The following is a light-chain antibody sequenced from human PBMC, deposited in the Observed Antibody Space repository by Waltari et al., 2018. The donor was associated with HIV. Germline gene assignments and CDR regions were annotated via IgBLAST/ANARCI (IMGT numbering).Light chain of an antibody. CDR3: SSYTSFSTVL. CDR1: SSDVGTYSL. CDR2: EGN. V-gene: IGLV2-23*01. Sequence: QSALTQPASVSGSPGQSITISCTGTSSDVGTYSLVSWYQHHPGKAPKLMIYEGNKRPSGVSNRFSGSTSGNTASLTISGLQAEDEADYYCSSYTSFSTVLFGGGTKLTVL. J-gene: IGLJ2*01.